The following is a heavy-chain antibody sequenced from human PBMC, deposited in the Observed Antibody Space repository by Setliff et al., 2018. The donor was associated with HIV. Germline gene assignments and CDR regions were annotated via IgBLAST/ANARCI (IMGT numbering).Heavy chain of an antibody. V-gene: IGHV4-34*01. D-gene: IGHD5-12*01. CDR2: INHSGST. CDR1: GGSFSGYS. J-gene: IGHJ5*02. CDR3: ARLVATLRYNWFDP. Sequence: SETLSLTCAVYGGSFSGYSWSWIRQPPGKGLEWIGEINHSGSTNYHPSLKSRVTISVDASKNQFSLKLSSGTAADTAVYYCARLVATLRYNWFDPWGQGTLVTVSS.